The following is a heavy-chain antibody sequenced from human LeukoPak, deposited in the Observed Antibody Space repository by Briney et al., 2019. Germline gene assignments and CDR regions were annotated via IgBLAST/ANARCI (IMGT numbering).Heavy chain of an antibody. CDR1: GTSISRHY. CDR2: ISTTGST. D-gene: IGHD3-10*01. CDR3: ARQDGLWVGDLGGWFDF. J-gene: IGHJ5*01. Sequence: SETLCVTCTVSGTSISRHYWSWLRQSAGLGLEWLGYISTTGSTTYNPSLEGRVTMSEDTSQNQLSLTLSSVTAADTAVYFCARQDGLWVGDLGGWFDFWGQGIQVTVSS. V-gene: IGHV4-4*09.